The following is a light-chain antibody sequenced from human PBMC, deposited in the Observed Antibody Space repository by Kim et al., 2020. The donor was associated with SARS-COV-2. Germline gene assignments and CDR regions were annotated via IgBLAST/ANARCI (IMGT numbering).Light chain of an antibody. CDR2: GVD. CDR3: SSYTTSISYV. V-gene: IGLV2-14*03. Sequence: QSALTQPASVSGSPGQSITISCTGTSSDVGNFNYVSWYQQHPGKAPKLMISGVDNRPSGVSNRFSGSKSGNTASLTISGLQAEDEADYYCSSYTTSISYVFVTGTKVTVL. J-gene: IGLJ1*01. CDR1: SSDVGNFNY.